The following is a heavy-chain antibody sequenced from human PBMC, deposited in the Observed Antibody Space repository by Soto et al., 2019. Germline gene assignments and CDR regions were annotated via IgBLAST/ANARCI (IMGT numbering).Heavy chain of an antibody. V-gene: IGHV1-69*01. D-gene: IGHD4-4*01. J-gene: IGHJ6*02. Sequence: QVQLLQSGAEVRKPGSSVEVSCKASGGTLGSYAITWVRQAPGQGFEWMGGFIPIFGITNYAQRFEDRLTITADESTSTVYMELSSLTYDDTAVYYCVPLQPSTIRGRPGMDVWGQGTTITVSS. CDR3: VPLQPSTIRGRPGMDV. CDR1: GGTLGSYA. CDR2: FIPIFGIT.